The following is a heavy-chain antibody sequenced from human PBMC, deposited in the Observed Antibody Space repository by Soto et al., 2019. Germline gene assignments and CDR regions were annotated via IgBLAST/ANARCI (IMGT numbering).Heavy chain of an antibody. CDR1: GFPFDDFA. CDR2: INWNSGDI. CDR3: AKGEDVWLRGRFDF. V-gene: IGHV3-9*01. D-gene: IGHD3-16*01. J-gene: IGHJ4*02. Sequence: EVQLVESGGGLVQPGRSLRLSCEATGFPFDDFALYWVRQAPGKGLEWVSGINWNSGDIAYANSVRGRFTISRDAAKKTLNLQMNNLRPEDTAFYYCAKGEDVWLRGRFDFWSQGTLVSVSS.